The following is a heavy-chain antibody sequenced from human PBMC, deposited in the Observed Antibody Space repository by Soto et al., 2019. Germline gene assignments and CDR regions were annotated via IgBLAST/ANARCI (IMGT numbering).Heavy chain of an antibody. CDR3: ARKVDIVVVPAALDYYYYGMDV. V-gene: IGHV1-69*13. J-gene: IGHJ6*02. CDR1: GGTFSSYA. Sequence: SVKVSCKASGGTFSSYAISWVRQAPGQGLEWMGGIVPIFGTANYAQKFQGRVTITADESTSTAYMELSSLRSEDTAVYYCARKVDIVVVPAALDYYYYGMDVWGQGTTVTVSS. D-gene: IGHD2-2*03. CDR2: IVPIFGTA.